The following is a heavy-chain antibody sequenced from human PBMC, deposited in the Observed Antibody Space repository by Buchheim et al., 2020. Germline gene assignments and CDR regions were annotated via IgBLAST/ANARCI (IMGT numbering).Heavy chain of an antibody. V-gene: IGHV3-15*01. CDR3: TTGITMVRGVTTYYFDY. CDR2: IKSKTDGGTT. J-gene: IGHJ4*02. D-gene: IGHD3-10*01. Sequence: EVQLVESGGGLVKPGRSLRLSCAASGFTFSNAWMSWVRQAPGKGLEWVGRIKSKTDGGTTDYAAPVKGRFTISRDDSKNTLYLQMNSLKTEDTAVYYCTTGITMVRGVTTYYFDYWGQGTL. CDR1: GFTFSNAW.